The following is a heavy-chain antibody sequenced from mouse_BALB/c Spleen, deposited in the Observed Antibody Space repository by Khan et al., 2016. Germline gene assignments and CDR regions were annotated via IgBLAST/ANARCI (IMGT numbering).Heavy chain of an antibody. CDR1: GYSFIGYF. CDR2: FNPYTGDT. V-gene: IGHV1-20*01. D-gene: IGHD1-1*01. J-gene: IGHJ4*01. Sequence: VQLQQSGPELVNPGVSVKLSCKASGYSFIGYFMNCVMQSHGKSLEWIGRFNPYTGDTFYNQKFKCKATLTVDKSSRIAHMELRSLSSEDSAACDCARYYGSTRGAMDYWGQGSSGTVSS. CDR3: ARYYGSTRGAMDY.